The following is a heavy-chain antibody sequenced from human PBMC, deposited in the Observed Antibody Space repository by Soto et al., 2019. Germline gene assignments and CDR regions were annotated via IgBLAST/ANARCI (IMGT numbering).Heavy chain of an antibody. CDR3: ARVVGITMIVVVIPTNNWFDP. J-gene: IGHJ5*02. V-gene: IGHV1-3*01. CDR1: GYTFTSYG. D-gene: IGHD3-22*01. CDR2: INAGNGNT. Sequence: ASVKVSCKASGYTFTSYGMHWVRQAPGQRLEWMGWINAGNGNTKYSQKFQGRVTITRDTSASTAYMELSSLRSEDTAVYYCARVVGITMIVVVIPTNNWFDPWGQGTLVTVSS.